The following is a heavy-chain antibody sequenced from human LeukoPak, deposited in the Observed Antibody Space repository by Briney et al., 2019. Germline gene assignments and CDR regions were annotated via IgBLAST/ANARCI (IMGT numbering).Heavy chain of an antibody. J-gene: IGHJ5*02. D-gene: IGHD2-15*01. CDR3: ARHLVPEYCSGGSCSPRFDP. V-gene: IGHV4-39*01. CDR1: GGSISSSSYY. Sequence: PSETLSLTSTVSGGSISSSSYYWGWIRQPPGKGLEWIGSIYYSGSTYYNPSLKSRVTISVDTSKNQFSLKLSSVTAADTAVYYCARHLVPEYCSGGSCSPRFDPWGQGTLVTVSS. CDR2: IYYSGST.